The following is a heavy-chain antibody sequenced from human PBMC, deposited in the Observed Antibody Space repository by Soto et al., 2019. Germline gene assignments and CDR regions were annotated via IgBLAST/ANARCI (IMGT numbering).Heavy chain of an antibody. CDR1: GYAFTTYS. V-gene: IGHV1-18*01. Sequence: QVHLVQSGAEVKKPGASVKVSCKGSGYAFTTYSITWVRQAPGQGLEWMGWISAHNGNTNYAQKLQGRATVTRDTSTSTAYIELRSLRSDDTAVYYCARGRYGDYWGQGALVTVSS. CDR2: ISAHNGNT. D-gene: IGHD1-1*01. J-gene: IGHJ4*02. CDR3: ARGRYGDY.